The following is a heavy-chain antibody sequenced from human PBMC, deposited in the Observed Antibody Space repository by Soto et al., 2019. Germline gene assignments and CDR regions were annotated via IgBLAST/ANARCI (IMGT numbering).Heavy chain of an antibody. J-gene: IGHJ6*02. CDR3: ARRRGFPYYYGMDV. CDR2: IYARGST. CDR1: GGSISSYY. V-gene: IGHV4-4*09. D-gene: IGHD5-12*01. Sequence: SETLSLTCTVSGGSISSYYWSWIRQPPGKGLEWIGYIYARGSTYYNPSLKSRVTISVDRSKNQFSLKLSSVTAADTAVYYCARRRGFPYYYGMDVWGQGTTVTVSS.